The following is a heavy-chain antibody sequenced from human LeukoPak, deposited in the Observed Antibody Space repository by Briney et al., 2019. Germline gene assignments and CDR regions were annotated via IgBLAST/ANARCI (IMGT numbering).Heavy chain of an antibody. Sequence: SETLSLTCTVSGGSISSGGYYWSWIRQHPGKGLEWIGYIYYSGSTYYNPSLKSRVTTSVDTSKNQFSLKLSSVTAADTAVYYCARHSGSYYFDYWGQGTLVTVSS. V-gene: IGHV4-31*03. CDR3: ARHSGSYYFDY. D-gene: IGHD1-26*01. J-gene: IGHJ4*02. CDR1: GGSISSGGYY. CDR2: IYYSGST.